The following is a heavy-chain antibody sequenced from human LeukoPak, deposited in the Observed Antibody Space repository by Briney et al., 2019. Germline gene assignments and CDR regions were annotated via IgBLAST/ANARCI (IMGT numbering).Heavy chain of an antibody. CDR2: IWSDGSDK. Sequence: PGGSLRLSCAASGFTFSHYGMHWVRETPGAGLGGGAVIWSDGSDKYYAKSVKGRSTISRDNSKNSLFLQMNSLRAEDTAVYYCAKDAQRGFDYSNSLQNWGQGILVTVSS. CDR1: GFTFSHYG. D-gene: IGHD4-11*01. V-gene: IGHV3-33*06. CDR3: AKDAQRGFDYSNSLQN. J-gene: IGHJ1*01.